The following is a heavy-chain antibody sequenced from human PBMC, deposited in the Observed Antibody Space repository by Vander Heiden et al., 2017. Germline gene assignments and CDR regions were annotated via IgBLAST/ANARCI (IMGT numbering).Heavy chain of an antibody. J-gene: IGHJ4*02. CDR3: AAYDTTGYDYFDY. Sequence: QLQLQESGPGLVKPSETLSLTCTASGCSISSSTYYWGWIRQAPGKGLEWIGSVYYSGSTYYNPSLKSRVTISVDTSKNQFSLKLSSVTATDTAVYYAAAYDTTGYDYFDYWGQGTLVTVSS. CDR2: VYYSGST. D-gene: IGHD3-22*01. V-gene: IGHV4-39*01. CDR1: GCSISSSTYY.